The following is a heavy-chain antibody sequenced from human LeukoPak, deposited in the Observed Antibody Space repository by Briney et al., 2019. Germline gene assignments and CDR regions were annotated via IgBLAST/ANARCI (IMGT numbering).Heavy chain of an antibody. CDR1: GFTFTSHS. D-gene: IGHD6-19*01. J-gene: IGHJ4*02. V-gene: IGHV3-23*01. CDR3: AKHRLPVAGSPSKNPTAYFED. CDR2: ISSSGHVT. Sequence: GGSLRLSCAASGFTFTSHSMSWVRQAPGKGLEWVSAISSSGHVTFYADSVKGRFTVSRDQSQYTLFLHMSSLRADDTAVYYCAKHRLPVAGSPSKNPTAYFEDWGQGILVTVSS.